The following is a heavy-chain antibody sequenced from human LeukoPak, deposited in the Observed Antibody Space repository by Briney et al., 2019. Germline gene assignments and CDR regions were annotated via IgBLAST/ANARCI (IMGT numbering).Heavy chain of an antibody. J-gene: IGHJ4*02. CDR3: ANLPRGEY. CDR2: IYSGGNT. D-gene: IGHD3-16*01. CDR1: GFTVSRNY. V-gene: IGHV3-53*01. Sequence: GGSLRLSCAASGFTVSRNYMSWVRQPPGKGLEWVSVIYSGGNTYYADFVKGQFTISRDNSKNTLYLQINRLTAEDMAVYYCANLPRGEYWGLGTLVTVSS.